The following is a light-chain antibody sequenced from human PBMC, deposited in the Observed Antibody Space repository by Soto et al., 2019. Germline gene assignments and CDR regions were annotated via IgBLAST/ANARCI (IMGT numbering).Light chain of an antibody. V-gene: IGKV1-5*03. Sequence: DIQMTQSPSTLSGSVGDRVTITCRASQTISSWLAWYQQKPGKAPKLLSYKASTLKSGVPSMFSGSGSGTEFTLTISSLQPDDFATYYCQHYISYAESFGQATKVELK. CDR1: QTISSW. J-gene: IGKJ1*01. CDR2: KAS. CDR3: QHYISYAES.